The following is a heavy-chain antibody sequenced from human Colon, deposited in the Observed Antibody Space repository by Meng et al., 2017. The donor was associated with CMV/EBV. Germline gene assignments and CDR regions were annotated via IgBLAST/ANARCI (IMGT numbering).Heavy chain of an antibody. D-gene: IGHD6-19*01. CDR2: ISGSGGYT. V-gene: IGHV3-23*01. CDR1: GFTFNSYA. CDR3: AKDRLTSGWFSYYGLDV. Sequence: GGSLRLSCAASGFTFNSYAMTWVRQAPGKGLEWVSAISGSGGYTYYADSVKGRFTISRDNSTNTLYLQVNSLRAEDTAVYYCAKDRLTSGWFSYYGLDVWGQGTTVTVSS. J-gene: IGHJ6*02.